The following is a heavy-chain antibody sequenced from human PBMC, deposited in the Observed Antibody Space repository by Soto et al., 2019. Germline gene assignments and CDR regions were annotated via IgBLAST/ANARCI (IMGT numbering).Heavy chain of an antibody. J-gene: IGHJ4*02. CDR1: GYSFAGYW. Sequence: PGESLKISCKGSGYSFAGYWITWVRQKPGKGLEWMGRIDPSDSQTYYSPSFRGHVTISVNKSIPTVFLQWSSLRASDTAMYYCARHEHDSDTGPNFQYYFDSWGQGTPVTVSS. CDR3: ARHEHDSDTGPNFQYYFDS. D-gene: IGHD5-18*01. CDR2: IDPSDSQT. V-gene: IGHV5-10-1*01.